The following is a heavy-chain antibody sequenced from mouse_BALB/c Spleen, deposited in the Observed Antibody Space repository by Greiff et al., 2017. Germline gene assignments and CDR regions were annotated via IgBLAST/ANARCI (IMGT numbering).Heavy chain of an antibody. V-gene: IGHV7-3*02. CDR2: IRNKANGYTT. CDR3: TSGAMITTLFAY. D-gene: IGHD2-4*01. Sequence: DVKLVESGGGLVQPGGSLRLSCATSGFTFTDYYMSWVRQPPGKALEWLGFIRNKANGYTTEYSASVKGRFTISRDNSQSILYLQMNTLRADDSATYYGTSGAMITTLFAYWGQGTLVTVSA. J-gene: IGHJ3*01. CDR1: GFTFTDYY.